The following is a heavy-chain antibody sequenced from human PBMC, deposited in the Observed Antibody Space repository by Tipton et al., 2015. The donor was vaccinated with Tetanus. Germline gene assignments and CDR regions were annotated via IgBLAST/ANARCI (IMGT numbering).Heavy chain of an antibody. CDR2: IWYDGSNK. J-gene: IGHJ4*02. Sequence: SLRLSCAASGFTFSSYGMHWVRQAPGKGLEWVAVIWYDGSNKYYADSVKGRFTISRDNSKNTLYLQMNSLRAEDTAVYYCARTSEAPPGNKKGLPLGYWGQGTLVTVSS. CDR3: ARTSEAPPGNKKGLPLGY. CDR1: GFTFSSYG. V-gene: IGHV3-33*01. D-gene: IGHD6-13*01.